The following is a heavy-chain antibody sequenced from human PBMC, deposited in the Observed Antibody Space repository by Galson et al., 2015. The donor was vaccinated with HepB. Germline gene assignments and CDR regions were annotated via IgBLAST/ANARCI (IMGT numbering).Heavy chain of an antibody. V-gene: IGHV1-69-2*01. D-gene: IGHD6-13*01. J-gene: IGHJ3*02. CDR3: ATDPHLAAAGPLRDAFDI. Sequence: QSGAEVKKPGESLKISCKVSGYTFTDYYMHWVQQAPGKGLEWMGLVDPEDGETIYAEKFQGRVTITADTSTDTAYMELSSLRSEDTAVYYCATDPHLAAAGPLRDAFDIWGQGTMVTVSS. CDR2: VDPEDGET. CDR1: GYTFTDYY.